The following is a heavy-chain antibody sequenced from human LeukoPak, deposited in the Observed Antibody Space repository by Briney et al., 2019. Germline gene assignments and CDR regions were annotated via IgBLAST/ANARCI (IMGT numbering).Heavy chain of an antibody. V-gene: IGHV4-4*07. J-gene: IGHJ3*02. Sequence: SETLSLTCTVSGGSISSYYWSWIRQPAGKGLEWIGRIYTSGSTNYNPSLKSRVTISVDTSKNQFSLKLSSVTAADTAVYYCARAGYSSSTRAFDIWGQGTMVTVSS. CDR2: IYTSGST. CDR3: ARAGYSSSTRAFDI. D-gene: IGHD6-6*01. CDR1: GGSISSYY.